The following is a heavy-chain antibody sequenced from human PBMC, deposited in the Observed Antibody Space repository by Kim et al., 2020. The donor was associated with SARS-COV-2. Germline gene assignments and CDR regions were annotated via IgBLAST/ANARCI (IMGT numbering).Heavy chain of an antibody. Sequence: GGSLRLSCAASGFTFSSYWMTWVRQAPGKGLEWVANINHDGSQKYYVDSVKGRFTISRDNAKNSLYLQMNSLRAEDTAVYYCARDGELLSSGTAAFDNWG. V-gene: IGHV3-7*03. J-gene: IGHJ3*02. D-gene: IGHD6-19*01. CDR2: INHDGSQK. CDR1: GFTFSSYW. CDR3: ARDGELLSSGTAAFDN.